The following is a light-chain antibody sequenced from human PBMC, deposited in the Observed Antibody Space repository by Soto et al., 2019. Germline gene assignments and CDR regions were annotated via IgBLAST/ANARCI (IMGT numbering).Light chain of an antibody. CDR2: DVS. V-gene: IGLV2-14*01. CDR3: SSYTGSNTPVV. J-gene: IGLJ2*01. Sequence: QSALTQPASVPGSPGQSIPISCTGTRSNVGGYTYASWYQPHPGKAPTLIILDVSNRPSGVSNRFSGSKSGNSASLTISGLQAEDEADYYCSSYTGSNTPVVFGGGTKLTVL. CDR1: RSNVGGYTY.